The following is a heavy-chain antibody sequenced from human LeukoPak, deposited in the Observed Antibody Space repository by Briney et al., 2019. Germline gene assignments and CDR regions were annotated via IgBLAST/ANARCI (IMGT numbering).Heavy chain of an antibody. V-gene: IGHV3-30-3*01. CDR1: GFTFSSYA. CDR2: ISYDGSNK. D-gene: IGHD3-22*01. Sequence: PGGSLRLSCAASGFTFSSYAMHWVRQAPGKGLEWVAVISYDGSNKYYADSVKGRFTISRDNSKNTLYLQMNSLRAEDTAVYYCARASYYYDSSGSYRTPWAFDIWGQGTMVTASS. CDR3: ARASYYYDSSGSYRTPWAFDI. J-gene: IGHJ3*02.